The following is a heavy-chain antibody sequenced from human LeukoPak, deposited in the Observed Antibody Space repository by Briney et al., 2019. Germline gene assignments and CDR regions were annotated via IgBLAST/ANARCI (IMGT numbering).Heavy chain of an antibody. V-gene: IGHV4-31*03. CDR1: GGSISSGGYY. D-gene: IGHD3-3*01. CDR2: IYDSGST. Sequence: PSQTLSLTCTVSGGSISSGGYYWSWIRQHPGKGLEWIGYIYDSGSTYYKPSLRSRVTISGDTSKNQFSLKLSSVSDADTAVYFCARDIRPRVESCDYWGQGTLVAVSS. CDR3: ARDIRPRVESCDY. J-gene: IGHJ4*02.